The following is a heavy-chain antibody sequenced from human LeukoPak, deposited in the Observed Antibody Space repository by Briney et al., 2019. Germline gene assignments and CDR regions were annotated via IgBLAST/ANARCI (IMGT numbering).Heavy chain of an antibody. CDR3: ARGGAPAVYFDY. CDR1: GFIFSSHG. V-gene: IGHV3-30*03. J-gene: IGHJ4*02. D-gene: IGHD1-26*01. CDR2: ISHAGSNE. Sequence: AGGSLRLSCAASGFIFSSHGMHWIRQAPGKGLEWVALISHAGSNEYYAASVKGRFTISRDNSNNEFLQMNSLRPEDTAVYYCARGGAPAVYFDYWGQGALVTVSS.